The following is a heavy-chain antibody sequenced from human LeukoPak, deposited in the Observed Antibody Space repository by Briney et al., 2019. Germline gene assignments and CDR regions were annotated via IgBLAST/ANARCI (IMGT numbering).Heavy chain of an antibody. CDR1: GGSISSYY. V-gene: IGHV4-59*08. D-gene: IGHD1-26*01. CDR2: IYYSGST. J-gene: IGHJ5*02. Sequence: SETLSLTCTVSGGSISSYYWSWIRQPPGKGLEWIGYIYYSGSTNYNPSLKSRVTMSVDTSNNQFSLKLTSATAADTAVYYCARQWELRGWFDPWGQGTLVTVSS. CDR3: ARQWELRGWFDP.